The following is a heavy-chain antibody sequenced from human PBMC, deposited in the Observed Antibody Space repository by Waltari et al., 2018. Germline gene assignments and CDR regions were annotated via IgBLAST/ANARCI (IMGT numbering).Heavy chain of an antibody. V-gene: IGHV4-4*02. Sequence: QVQLQESGPGLVKPSGTLSLTCAVSGGSISSSNWWSWVRQPPGKGLEWMGIINPSGGRTSYAQKFQGRVTMTRETSTSTVYMELSSLRSEDTAVYYCARENIREGGVYYYYGMDVWGQGTTVTVSS. CDR3: ARENIREGGVYYYYGMDV. J-gene: IGHJ6*02. CDR2: INPSGGRT. D-gene: IGHD3-16*01. CDR1: GGSISSSNW.